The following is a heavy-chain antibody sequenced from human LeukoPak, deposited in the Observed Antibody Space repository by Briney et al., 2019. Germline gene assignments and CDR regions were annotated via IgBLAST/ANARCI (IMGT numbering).Heavy chain of an antibody. V-gene: IGHV4-34*01. CDR3: ARGEGSSWYYFDY. CDR2: INHCGST. CDR1: GGSFSGYY. D-gene: IGHD6-13*01. J-gene: IGHJ4*02. Sequence: PSETLSLTCAVYGGSFSGYYWSWIRQPPGKGLDWIGEINHCGSTNYNPSLKSRVTISVDTSKNQFSLKLSSVTAADTAVYYCARGEGSSWYYFDYWGQGTLVTVSS.